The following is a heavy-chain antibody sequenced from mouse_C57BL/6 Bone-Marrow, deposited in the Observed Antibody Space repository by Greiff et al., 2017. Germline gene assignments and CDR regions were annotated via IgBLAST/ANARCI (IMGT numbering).Heavy chain of an antibody. CDR3: ARSSTDYYAMDY. D-gene: IGHD4-1*02. CDR2: LTPNNGGT. V-gene: IGHV1-26*01. Sequence: EVQLQQSGPELVKPGASVKISCKASGYTFTDYYMNWVKQSHGKSLEWIGDLTPNNGGTSYNQKFKGKATLTVDKSSSTAYMELRSLTSEDSAVYYCARSSTDYYAMDYGGQGTSVTVSS. CDR1: GYTFTDYY. J-gene: IGHJ4*01.